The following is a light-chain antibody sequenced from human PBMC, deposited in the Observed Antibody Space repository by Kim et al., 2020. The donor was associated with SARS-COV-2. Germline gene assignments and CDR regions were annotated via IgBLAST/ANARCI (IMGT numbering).Light chain of an antibody. V-gene: IGLV3-19*01. J-gene: IGLJ3*02. CDR3: NSRDSSGNHWV. CDR2: GKN. Sequence: SELTQDPAVSVALGQTVRITCQGDSLRSYYASWYQQKPGQAPVLVIYGKNNRPSGIPDRFSGSSSGNTASLTITGAQAEDEADYYCNSRDSSGNHWVFGGGTQLTVL. CDR1: SLRSYY.